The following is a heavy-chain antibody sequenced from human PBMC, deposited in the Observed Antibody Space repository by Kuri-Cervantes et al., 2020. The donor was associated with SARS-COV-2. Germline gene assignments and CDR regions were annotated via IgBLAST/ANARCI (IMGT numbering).Heavy chain of an antibody. Sequence: ASVKVSCKASGYTFTGYYMHWVRQAPGQGLEWMGWINPNSGGTNYAQKFQGRVTMTRDTSTSTVHMELSRLRFDDTAVFYCARNRRTGGYSYGFDLWGQGTLVTVSS. CDR3: ARNRRTGGYSYGFDL. CDR1: GYTFTGYY. D-gene: IGHD5-18*01. V-gene: IGHV1-2*02. CDR2: INPNSGGT. J-gene: IGHJ4*02.